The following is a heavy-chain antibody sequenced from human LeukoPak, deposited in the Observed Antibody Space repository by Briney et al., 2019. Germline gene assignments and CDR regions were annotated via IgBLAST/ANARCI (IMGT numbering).Heavy chain of an antibody. V-gene: IGHV3-33*01. CDR3: ARWLQDY. CDR1: GFTFSSYG. Sequence: GRSVRLSCAASGFTFSSYGMHWVRQAPGKGLEWVAVIWFDGSNRDYADSVEGRFTISRDNSKNTLYLQMNSLRAEDTAVYYCARWLQDYWGEGTRVRVSS. D-gene: IGHD5-24*01. J-gene: IGHJ4*02. CDR2: IWFDGSNR.